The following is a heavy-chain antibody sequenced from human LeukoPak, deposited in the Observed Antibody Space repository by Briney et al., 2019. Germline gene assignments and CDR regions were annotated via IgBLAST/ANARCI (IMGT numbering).Heavy chain of an antibody. CDR1: GYTFTSYY. CDR2: INPSGGST. Sequence: ASVKVSCKASGYTFTSYYMHWVRQAPAQGLEWMGIINPSGGSTSYAQTFQGRVTMTRDTSTSTVYMELSSLRSEDTAVYYCARGLNQIAAANQHWGQGTLVTVSS. D-gene: IGHD6-13*01. J-gene: IGHJ1*01. V-gene: IGHV1-46*01. CDR3: ARGLNQIAAANQH.